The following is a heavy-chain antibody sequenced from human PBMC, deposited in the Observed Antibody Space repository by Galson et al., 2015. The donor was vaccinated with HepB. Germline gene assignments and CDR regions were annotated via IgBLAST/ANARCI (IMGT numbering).Heavy chain of an antibody. J-gene: IGHJ4*02. CDR1: GFTFSNFA. Sequence: SLRLSCAASGFTFSNFAMNWVRHAPGKGLEWVSGISGRGDSTAYTDSVKGRFTISRDNAKNSLYLHMSSLRPEDTALYYCAKTAGRGYSDWLPHYWGQGTLVTVSS. V-gene: IGHV3-23*01. CDR2: ISGRGDST. D-gene: IGHD3-9*01. CDR3: AKTAGRGYSDWLPHY.